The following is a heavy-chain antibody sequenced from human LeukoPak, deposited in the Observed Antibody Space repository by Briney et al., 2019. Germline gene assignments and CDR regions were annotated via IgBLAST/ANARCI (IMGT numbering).Heavy chain of an antibody. CDR2: ISGSGDST. CDR1: GFTFSSYA. CDR3: ARRGGSTGWGAFDF. D-gene: IGHD6-19*01. V-gene: IGHV3-23*01. J-gene: IGHJ3*01. Sequence: GGSLRLSCAASGFTFSSYAMSWVRQAPGKGLEWVSAISGSGDSTYYGDSVKGRFTISRDNSKNTLYLQMNSLSREDTAIYYCARRGGSTGWGAFDFWGHGTMVTVSS.